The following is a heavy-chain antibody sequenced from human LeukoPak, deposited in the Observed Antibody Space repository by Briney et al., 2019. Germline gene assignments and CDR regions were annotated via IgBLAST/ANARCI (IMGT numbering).Heavy chain of an antibody. D-gene: IGHD5-24*01. CDR3: AKDPREGYNAVYQYFDL. CDR1: GGSFSGYY. Sequence: PSETLSLTCAVYGGSFSGYYWSWVRQAPGKGLEWVSGVGSRGDSTYYADSVKGRFTISRDSSRNTLYLQMNSLRAEDTAVYYCAKDPREGYNAVYQYFDLWGRGTLVTVSS. CDR2: VGSRGDST. V-gene: IGHV3-23*01. J-gene: IGHJ2*01.